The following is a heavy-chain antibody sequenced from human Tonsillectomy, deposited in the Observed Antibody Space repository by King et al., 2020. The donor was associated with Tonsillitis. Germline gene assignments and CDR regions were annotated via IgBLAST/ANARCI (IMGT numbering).Heavy chain of an antibody. D-gene: IGHD3-22*01. CDR2: IYNTGST. Sequence: LQLQESGPGLVKPSETLSLTCTVSGGSISSSSYYWGWIRQPPGKGLEWIGSIYNTGSTHYNPSLKRRVTISVDTSKNQFSLRLSSVTAADTAVYYCARDPKKFYESRFEYFQHWGQGTLVTVSS. CDR3: ARDPKKFYESRFEYFQH. CDR1: GGSISSSSYY. J-gene: IGHJ1*01. V-gene: IGHV4-39*01.